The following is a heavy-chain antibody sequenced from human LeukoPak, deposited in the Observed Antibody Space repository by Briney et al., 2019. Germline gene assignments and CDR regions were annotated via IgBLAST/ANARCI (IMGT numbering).Heavy chain of an antibody. V-gene: IGHV3-74*01. CDR3: ARSRYFDWFSMLYDY. Sequence: PPGGSLRLSCAASGFIFSSHGMNWVRQAPGKGLVWVSRINSDGSSTSYADSVKGRFTISRDNAKNTLYLQMNSLRAEDTAVYYCARSRYFDWFSMLYDYWGQGTLVTVSS. CDR1: GFIFSSHG. D-gene: IGHD3-9*01. J-gene: IGHJ4*02. CDR2: INSDGSST.